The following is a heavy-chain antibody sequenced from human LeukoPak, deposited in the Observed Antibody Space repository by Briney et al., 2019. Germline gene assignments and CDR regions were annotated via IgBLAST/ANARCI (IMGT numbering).Heavy chain of an antibody. V-gene: IGHV3-23*01. CDR2: ISGSGGSTI. D-gene: IGHD3-10*01. CDR1: GFTFSSYA. Sequence: GGSLRLSCAASGFTFSSYAMSWVRQAPGKGLEWVSAISGSGGSTIYYADSVKGRFTISRDNAKNSLYLQVNSLRAEDTAVYYCVRDRYYDSGSFDYWGQGTLVTVSS. J-gene: IGHJ4*02. CDR3: VRDRYYDSGSFDY.